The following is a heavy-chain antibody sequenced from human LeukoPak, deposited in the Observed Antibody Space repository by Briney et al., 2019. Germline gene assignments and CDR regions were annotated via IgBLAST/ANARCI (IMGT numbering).Heavy chain of an antibody. V-gene: IGHV5-51*01. CDR3: ASRPFETTVVPWDFY. CDR1: GSNFNTYW. J-gene: IGHJ4*02. Sequence: GESLQVSCKGSGSNFNTYWVAWVRQLPGKGLEWMGIIRPMNSDVRYSPSFQGQVAISADRSINTAYLQWSSLTASDTAMYYCASRPFETTVVPWDFYWGQGTQVTVSS. CDR2: IRPMNSDV. D-gene: IGHD4-23*01.